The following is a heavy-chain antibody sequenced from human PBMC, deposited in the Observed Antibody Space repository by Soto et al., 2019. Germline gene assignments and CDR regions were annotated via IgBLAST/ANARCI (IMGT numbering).Heavy chain of an antibody. V-gene: IGHV2-5*01. CDR3: ARGLASLPVFAFDI. Sequence: SGPTLVNPTQTLTLTCTLSGISLSTSGVGLGWIRQTPGKALEWLALVYWNDDAHYSPSLRSRLTITKDTSKNQAVLTMTNMDPVDTATYYCARGLASLPVFAFDIWGQGTVVTVSS. CDR2: VYWNDDA. CDR1: GISLSTSGVG. J-gene: IGHJ3*02.